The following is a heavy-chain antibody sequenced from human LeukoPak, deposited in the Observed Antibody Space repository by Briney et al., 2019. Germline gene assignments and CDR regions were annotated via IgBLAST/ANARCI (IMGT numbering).Heavy chain of an antibody. V-gene: IGHV3-21*01. D-gene: IGHD3-10*01. CDR2: ISNSSSYI. CDR3: DKDPCSYYGLGSYSCIDV. Sequence: GGTLRLSCAVSGCTFSSYCRNWVRQPPGKGLEWVSAISNSSSYIYYADSVKGRFTISRDNAKHSLYLQMNSLSAEDTAVYYCDKDPCSYYGLGSYSCIDVWGQGTLVTVSS. J-gene: IGHJ1*01. CDR1: GCTFSSYC.